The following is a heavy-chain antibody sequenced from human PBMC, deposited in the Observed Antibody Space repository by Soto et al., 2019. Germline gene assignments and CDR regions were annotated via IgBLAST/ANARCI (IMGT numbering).Heavy chain of an antibody. V-gene: IGHV5-51*01. CDR2: IYPGDSDT. CDR1: GYSFTSYW. D-gene: IGHD3-16*01. Sequence: GESLKISCKGSGYSFTSYWIGWVRQMPGKGLEWMGIIYPGDSDTRYSPSFQGQVTISADKSISTAYLQWSSLKASDTAMYYCATLGGDGYNSNYYYGMDVWGQGTTVTVSS. J-gene: IGHJ6*02. CDR3: ATLGGDGYNSNYYYGMDV.